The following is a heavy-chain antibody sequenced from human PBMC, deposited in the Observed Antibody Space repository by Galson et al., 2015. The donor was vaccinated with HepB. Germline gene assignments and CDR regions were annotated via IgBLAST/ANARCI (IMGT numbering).Heavy chain of an antibody. V-gene: IGHV3-69-1*01. Sequence: SLRLSCAASGFTFSNYNMHWVRQAPGKGLEWVSYISSSGSIYYTDSVKGRFTISRDNAKNSLYLQMNSLRAEDTAVYYCVRDHSCSGGSCYGDYWGQGTLFTVSS. CDR1: GFTFSNYN. D-gene: IGHD2-15*01. CDR3: VRDHSCSGGSCYGDY. J-gene: IGHJ4*02. CDR2: ISSSGSI.